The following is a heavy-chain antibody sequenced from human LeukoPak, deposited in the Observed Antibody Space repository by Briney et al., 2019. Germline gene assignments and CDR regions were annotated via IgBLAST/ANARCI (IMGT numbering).Heavy chain of an antibody. J-gene: IGHJ5*02. CDR2: IYYSGST. D-gene: IGHD3-22*01. Sequence: PSETLSLTCTVSGGSISSYYWSWIRQPPGKGLEWIGYIYYSGSTNYNPSLKSRVTISVDTSKNQFSLKLSSVTAADTAVYYCARERNYYDSSGHNWFDPWAREPWSPSPQ. V-gene: IGHV4-59*01. CDR1: GGSISSYY. CDR3: ARERNYYDSSGHNWFDP.